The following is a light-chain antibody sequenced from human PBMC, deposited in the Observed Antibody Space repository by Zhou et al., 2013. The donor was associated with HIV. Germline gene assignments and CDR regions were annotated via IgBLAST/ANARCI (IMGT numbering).Light chain of an antibody. CDR2: VAS. CDR1: QSVGSN. J-gene: IGKJ1*01. Sequence: EIVLTQSPVTLSVSPGESATLSCRASQSVGSNLAWYQHKPGQAPRLLFYVASTRATGVPARFSGSGSGTEFTLTISTMQSEDFAVYYCQHYNGWPWTFGQGTKVKSN. V-gene: IGKV3-15*01. CDR3: QHYNGWPWT.